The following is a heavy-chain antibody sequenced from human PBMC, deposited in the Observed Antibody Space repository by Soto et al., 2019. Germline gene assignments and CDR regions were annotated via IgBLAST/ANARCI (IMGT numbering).Heavy chain of an antibody. Sequence: SETLSLTCGGSGGSFNGYKWSWVRQPPGKGLEWIGEINHSGSTNYNPSLKSRVTISVDTSKNQFSLKLSSVTAADTSVYYCARARVWFGELLIDYWGQGTLVTVSS. CDR3: ARARVWFGELLIDY. CDR1: GGSFNGYK. V-gene: IGHV4-34*01. D-gene: IGHD3-10*01. CDR2: INHSGST. J-gene: IGHJ4*02.